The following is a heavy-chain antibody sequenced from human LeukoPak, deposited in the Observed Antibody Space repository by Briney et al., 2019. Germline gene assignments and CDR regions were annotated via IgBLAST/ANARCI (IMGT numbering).Heavy chain of an antibody. J-gene: IGHJ6*03. CDR2: INHSGST. CDR3: ARGGYCSSTSCYRPYYYYMDV. V-gene: IGHV4-34*01. D-gene: IGHD2-2*01. CDR1: GGSFSGYY. Sequence: SETLSLTCAVYGGSFSGYYWSWIRQPPGKGLEWIGEINHSGSTNYNPSLKSRVTITVDTSKNQFSLKLSSVTAADTAVYYCARGGYCSSTSCYRPYYYYMDVWGKGTTVTVSS.